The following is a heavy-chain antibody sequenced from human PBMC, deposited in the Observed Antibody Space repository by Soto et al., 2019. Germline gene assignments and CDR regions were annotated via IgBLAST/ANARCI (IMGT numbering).Heavy chain of an antibody. J-gene: IGHJ4*02. CDR1: GGSISSYY. CDR3: ARVPRDSSGYYLFYFDY. D-gene: IGHD3-22*01. Sequence: SETLSLTCTVSGGSISSYYWSWIRQPPGKGLEWIGYIYYSGSTNYNPSLKSRVTISVDTSKNQFSLKLSSVTAADTAVYYCARVPRDSSGYYLFYFDYWGQGTLVTVSS. V-gene: IGHV4-59*01. CDR2: IYYSGST.